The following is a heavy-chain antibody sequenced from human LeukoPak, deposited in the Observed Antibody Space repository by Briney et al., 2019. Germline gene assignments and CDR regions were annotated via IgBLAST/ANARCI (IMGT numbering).Heavy chain of an antibody. CDR2: IYHSGST. D-gene: IGHD2-15*01. J-gene: IGHJ3*02. CDR1: GYSISSGYY. Sequence: PSETLSLTCAVSGYSISSGYYWGWIRQPPGKGLEWIGSIYHSGSTYYNPSLKSRVTISVDTSKNQFSLKLSSVTAADTAVYYCVRLNGGLDAFDIWGQGTMVTVSS. V-gene: IGHV4-38-2*01. CDR3: VRLNGGLDAFDI.